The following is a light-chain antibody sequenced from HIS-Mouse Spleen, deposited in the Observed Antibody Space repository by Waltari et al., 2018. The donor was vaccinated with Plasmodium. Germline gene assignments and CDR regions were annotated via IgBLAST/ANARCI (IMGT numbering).Light chain of an antibody. J-gene: IGKJ3*01. CDR2: DAS. CDR1: QDISNY. Sequence: DIQMTQSPSSLSASVGDRVTITCQASQDISNYLNWYPQKPGKAPKLLIYDASNLETGVPSRFSGSGSGTDFTVTISSLQPEDIATYYCQQYDNLPPLFTFGPGTKVDIK. V-gene: IGKV1-33*01. CDR3: QQYDNLPPLFT.